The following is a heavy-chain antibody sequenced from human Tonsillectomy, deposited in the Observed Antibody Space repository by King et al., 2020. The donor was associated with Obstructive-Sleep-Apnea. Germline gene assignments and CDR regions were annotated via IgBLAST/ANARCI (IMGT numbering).Heavy chain of an antibody. CDR2: INHSGST. Sequence: QVQLQQWGAGLLKPSETLSLTCAVYGGSFSGYYWSWIRQPPGKGLEWIGEINHSGSTNYNPSLKSRVTISVDTSKNQFSLKLSSVTAADTAVYYCASGPSFDIWGQGTMVTVSS. CDR3: ASGPSFDI. CDR1: GGSFSGYY. J-gene: IGHJ3*02. V-gene: IGHV4-34*01.